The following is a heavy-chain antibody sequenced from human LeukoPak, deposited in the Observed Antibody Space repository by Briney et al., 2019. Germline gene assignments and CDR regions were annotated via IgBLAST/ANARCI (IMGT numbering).Heavy chain of an antibody. V-gene: IGHV1-18*01. D-gene: IGHD2-2*01. J-gene: IGHJ4*02. CDR3: ARGPPIVVVPAASHFDY. Sequence: GASVKVSCKASGYTFTSYGISWVRQAPGQGLEWMGWISAYNGNTNYAQKLQGRVTMTTDTSTSTAYMELRSLRSDDTAVYYCARGPPIVVVPAASHFDYWGQGTLVTVSS. CDR1: GYTFTSYG. CDR2: ISAYNGNT.